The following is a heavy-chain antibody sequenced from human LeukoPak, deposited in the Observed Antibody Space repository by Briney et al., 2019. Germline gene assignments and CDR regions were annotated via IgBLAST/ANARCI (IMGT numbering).Heavy chain of an antibody. J-gene: IGHJ4*02. D-gene: IGHD3-3*01. CDR3: ARDPSVFGVVIDY. Sequence: GGSLRLSCTASGFTFGGYYMNWVPQAPGKGLEWVSAISGSGGSTYYADSVKGRFTISRDNSKNSLYLQMNSLRAEDTAVYYCARDPSVFGVVIDYWGQGTLVTVSS. CDR2: ISGSGGST. V-gene: IGHV3-23*01. CDR1: GFTFGGYY.